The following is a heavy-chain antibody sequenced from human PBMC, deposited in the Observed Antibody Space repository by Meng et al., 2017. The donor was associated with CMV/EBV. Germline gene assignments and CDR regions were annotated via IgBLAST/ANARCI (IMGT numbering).Heavy chain of an antibody. CDR1: GGSFSGYY. Sequence: QVQLQQWGAGLLKPSETLSLTGAVYGGSFSGYYWSWIRQPPGKGLEWIGEINHSGSTNYNPSLKSRVTISVDTSKNQFSLKLSSVTAADTAVYHCASSLTYPDYWGQGTLVTVSS. CDR3: ASSLTYPDY. D-gene: IGHD2-15*01. CDR2: INHSGST. J-gene: IGHJ4*02. V-gene: IGHV4-34*01.